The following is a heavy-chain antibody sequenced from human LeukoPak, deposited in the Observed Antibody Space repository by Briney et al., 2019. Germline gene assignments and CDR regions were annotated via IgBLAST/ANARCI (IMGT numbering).Heavy chain of an antibody. V-gene: IGHV3-43*01. CDR2: ISWDGGST. CDR1: GFTFDDYT. J-gene: IGHJ4*02. CDR3: AKDKFSGGSGSYYSGYFDY. Sequence: GGSLRFSCAASGFTFDDYTMHWVRQAPGKGLEWVSLISWDGGSTYYADSVKGRFTISRDNSKNSLYLQMNSLRTEDTALYYCAKDKFSGGSGSYYSGYFDYWGQGTLVTVSS. D-gene: IGHD3-10*01.